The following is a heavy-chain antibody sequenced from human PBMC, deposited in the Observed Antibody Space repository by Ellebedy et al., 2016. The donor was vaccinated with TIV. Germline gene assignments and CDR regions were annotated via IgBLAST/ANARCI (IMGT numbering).Heavy chain of an antibody. Sequence: PGGSLRLSCSASGFTFSSYAMHWVRQAPGKGLEYVSAISSNGGSTYYADSVKGRFTISRDNSKNTLYLQMSSLRAEDTAVYYCVKGESIAARTFDYWGQGTLVTVSS. CDR3: VKGESIAARTFDY. J-gene: IGHJ4*02. D-gene: IGHD6-6*01. CDR1: GFTFSSYA. CDR2: ISSNGGST. V-gene: IGHV3-64D*06.